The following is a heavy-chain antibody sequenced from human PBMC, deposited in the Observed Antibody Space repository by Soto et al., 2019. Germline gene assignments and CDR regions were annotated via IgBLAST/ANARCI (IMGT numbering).Heavy chain of an antibody. Sequence: QVQLQESGPGLVKPSQTLSLTCTVSGGSISSGGYYWSWIRQHPGKGLEWLGYIYYSGSTYYNPSLQSRVTISVDTSKTQFSLKLSSVTDADTAVYYCAREMLVVGYYDSSGYLDYWGQGTLVTVSS. CDR3: AREMLVVGYYDSSGYLDY. D-gene: IGHD3-22*01. CDR2: IYYSGST. CDR1: GGSISSGGYY. J-gene: IGHJ4*02. V-gene: IGHV4-31*03.